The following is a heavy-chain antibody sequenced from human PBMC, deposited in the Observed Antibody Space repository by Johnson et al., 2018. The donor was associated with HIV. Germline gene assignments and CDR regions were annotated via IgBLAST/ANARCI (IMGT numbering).Heavy chain of an antibody. D-gene: IGHD2-2*01. CDR2: ISYDGSNQ. V-gene: IGHV3-30-3*01. Sequence: QVQLVESGGGVVQPGRSLRLSCAASRFTFSSYAMHWVRQAPGKGLEWVAVISYDGSNQYYADSVKGRFTISRDNSKNTRYLKMNSLRAEDTAVYYCARGGSSTSLDAFDVGGQGTMVTVSS. CDR1: RFTFSSYA. CDR3: ARGGSSTSLDAFDV. J-gene: IGHJ3*01.